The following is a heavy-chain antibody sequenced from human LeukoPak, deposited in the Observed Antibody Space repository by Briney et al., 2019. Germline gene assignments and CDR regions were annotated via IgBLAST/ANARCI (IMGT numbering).Heavy chain of an antibody. Sequence: SETLSLTCAVSGVSFDDYYWSWVRQTPRKGLEWIGEINHSGYTNDNPSLKSRVTLSIDTSRKQFSLNLRSVTVADAGTYYCTRMTTGHDYWGQGTLVTVSS. CDR3: TRMTTGHDY. CDR2: INHSGYT. V-gene: IGHV4-34*01. D-gene: IGHD4-17*01. CDR1: GVSFDDYY. J-gene: IGHJ4*02.